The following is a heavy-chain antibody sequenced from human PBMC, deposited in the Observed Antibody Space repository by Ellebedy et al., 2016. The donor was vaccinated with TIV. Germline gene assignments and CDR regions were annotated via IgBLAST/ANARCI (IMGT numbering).Heavy chain of an antibody. CDR2: IYDSGTT. CDR3: ARLAKLDSGYAFDY. J-gene: IGHJ4*02. Sequence: SETLSLTCIVSGDSISSYYWSWIRQSPGMRMEWLAYIYDSGTTNFNPSLSNRLTISRDTSRNQVSLRLNSVTAADAAVYYCARLAKLDSGYAFDYWGQGTLVTVSS. D-gene: IGHD2-8*01. V-gene: IGHV4-59*08. CDR1: GDSISSYY.